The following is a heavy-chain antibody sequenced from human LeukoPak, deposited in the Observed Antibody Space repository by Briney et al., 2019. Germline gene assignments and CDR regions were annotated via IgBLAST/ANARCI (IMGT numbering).Heavy chain of an antibody. J-gene: IGHJ4*02. CDR2: IYYSGST. CDR3: ARSRIAAAGTGLPDY. V-gene: IGHV4-59*08. CDR1: GGSISSYY. Sequence: PSETLSLTCTVSGGSISSYYWSWIRQPPGEGLEWIGYIYYSGSTNYNPSLKSRVTISVDTSKNQFSLKLSSVTAADTAVYYCARSRIAAAGTGLPDYWGQGTLVTVSS. D-gene: IGHD6-13*01.